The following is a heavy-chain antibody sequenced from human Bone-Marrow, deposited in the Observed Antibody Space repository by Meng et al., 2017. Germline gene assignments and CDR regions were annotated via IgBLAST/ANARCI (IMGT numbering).Heavy chain of an antibody. CDR3: ARDADY. V-gene: IGHV4-34*01. CDR1: GGSFNGFY. Sequence: SETLSLTCAVYGGSFNGFYWSWIRQRPGQGPEWIGEIDHSRYTNYNPSLKSRVTISVDTSKNQFSLKLSSVTAADTAVYYCARDADYWGQGTLVTVSS. J-gene: IGHJ4*02. CDR2: IDHSRYT.